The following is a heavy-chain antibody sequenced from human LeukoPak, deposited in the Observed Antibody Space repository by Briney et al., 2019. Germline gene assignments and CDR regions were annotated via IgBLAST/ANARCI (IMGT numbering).Heavy chain of an antibody. D-gene: IGHD3-10*01. CDR1: GYTFTSFY. J-gene: IGHJ4*02. V-gene: IGHV1-46*01. CDR2: INPRGGSA. Sequence: ASVTVSCRASGYTFTSFYMHWVRQAPGQGLEWMGIINPRGGSATSAQKFQGRVTLTRDTSTSTVYMELSSLRSEDTAVYYCARDYHGSGSLTTFDHWGQGTLVTVSS. CDR3: ARDYHGSGSLTTFDH.